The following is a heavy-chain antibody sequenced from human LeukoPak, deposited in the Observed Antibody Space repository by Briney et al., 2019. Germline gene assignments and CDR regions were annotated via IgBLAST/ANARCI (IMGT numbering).Heavy chain of an antibody. Sequence: SETLSLTCAVYGGSFSGYYWSWIRQPPGKGLEWIGEINHSGSTNYNPSLKSRVTISVDTSKNQFSLKLSSVTAADTAVYYCARARRDTWYNWNYEVSFRDWGQGTMVTVSS. D-gene: IGHD1-7*01. CDR3: ARARRDTWYNWNYEVSFRD. V-gene: IGHV4-34*01. CDR1: GGSFSGYY. J-gene: IGHJ3*01. CDR2: INHSGST.